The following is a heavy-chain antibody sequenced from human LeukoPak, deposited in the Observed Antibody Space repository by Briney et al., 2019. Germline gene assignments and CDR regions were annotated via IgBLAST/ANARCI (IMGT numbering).Heavy chain of an antibody. CDR1: GYSFTSYW. CDR3: ARYLGYCSSTSCYGSFDY. Sequence: GESLKISCKGSGYSFTSYWIGWVRQMPGKGLEWMGIIYPGDSDTRYSPSFQGQVTISADKSINTAYLQWSSLKASDTAMYYCARYLGYCSSTSCYGSFDYWGQGTLVTVSS. J-gene: IGHJ4*02. CDR2: IYPGDSDT. V-gene: IGHV5-51*01. D-gene: IGHD2-2*01.